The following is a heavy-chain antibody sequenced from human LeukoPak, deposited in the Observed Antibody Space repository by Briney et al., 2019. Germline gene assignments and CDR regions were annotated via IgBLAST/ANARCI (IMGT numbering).Heavy chain of an antibody. CDR3: TRAVAAADFSPGY. J-gene: IGHJ4*02. V-gene: IGHV3-21*01. D-gene: IGHD6-13*01. Sequence: KPGESLRLSCVASGFTFSSYSMNWVRQAPGKGLEWVSCISSSSSYIYYADSVKGRFTISRDNAKNSVYLQMNSLRAEDTAVYYCTRAVAAADFSPGYWGQGTLVTVSS. CDR2: ISSSSSYI. CDR1: GFTFSSYS.